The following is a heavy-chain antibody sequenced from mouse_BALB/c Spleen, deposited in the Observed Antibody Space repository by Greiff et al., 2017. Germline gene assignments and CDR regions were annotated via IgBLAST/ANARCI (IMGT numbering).Heavy chain of an antibody. Sequence: VHLVESGPGLVPPSQSLSITCTVSGFSLTSYGVHWVRQSPGQGLEWLGVIWSGGSTDYTAAFISRLSSSKDNSKSQVFFKMNSLQANDTAIYYCDRIYGYYFDYWGQGTTLTVSS. CDR3: DRIYGYYFDY. D-gene: IGHD2-2*01. CDR1: GFSLTSYG. CDR2: IWSGGST. J-gene: IGHJ2*01. V-gene: IGHV2-2*02.